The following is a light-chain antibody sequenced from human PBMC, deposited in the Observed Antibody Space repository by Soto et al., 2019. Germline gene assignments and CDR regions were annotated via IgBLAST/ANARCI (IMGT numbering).Light chain of an antibody. V-gene: IGLV1-51*01. J-gene: IGLJ1*01. Sequence: QSVLTQPPSVSAAPGQKVTISCSGSSSNIGNNFVSWYQQLPGTAPKLLTYDNNRRPSDIPDRFSGSKSGTSATLGITGLQTGDEADYYCGTWDTSLSAAVFGTGTKVTVL. CDR1: SSNIGNNF. CDR2: DNN. CDR3: GTWDTSLSAAV.